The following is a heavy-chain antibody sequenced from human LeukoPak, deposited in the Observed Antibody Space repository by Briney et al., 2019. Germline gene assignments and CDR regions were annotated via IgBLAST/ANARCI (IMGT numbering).Heavy chain of an antibody. CDR2: ISSSSSYI. Sequence: GGSLRLSCAASGFTFSDYYMSWIRQAPGKGLEWVSSISSSSSYIYYADSVKGRFTISRDNAKNSLYLQMNSLRAEDTAVYYCARDSGWFGELSPNNFDYWGQGTLVTVSS. J-gene: IGHJ4*02. D-gene: IGHD3-10*01. V-gene: IGHV3-11*06. CDR1: GFTFSDYY. CDR3: ARDSGWFGELSPNNFDY.